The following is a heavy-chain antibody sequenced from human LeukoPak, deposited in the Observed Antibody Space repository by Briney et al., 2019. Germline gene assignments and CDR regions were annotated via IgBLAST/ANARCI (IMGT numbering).Heavy chain of an antibody. D-gene: IGHD3-22*01. V-gene: IGHV1-2*02. J-gene: IGHJ4*02. CDR2: INPNSGGT. Sequence: SVKVSCKASGYTFTGYYMHWVRQAPAQGLEWMGWINPNSGGTNYAQRFQGRVTMTRDTSISTAYMELSRLRSDDTAVYYCARGAYYYDSSAHHDYWGQGTLVTVSS. CDR1: GYTFTGYY. CDR3: ARGAYYYDSSAHHDY.